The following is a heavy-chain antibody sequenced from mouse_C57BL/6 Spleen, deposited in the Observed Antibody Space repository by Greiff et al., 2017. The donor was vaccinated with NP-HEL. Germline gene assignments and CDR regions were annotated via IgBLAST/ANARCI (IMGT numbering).Heavy chain of an antibody. V-gene: IGHV5-17*01. CDR1: GFTFSDYG. D-gene: IGHD2-3*01. J-gene: IGHJ4*01. CDR3: ARTCGYYGYAMDY. Sequence: EVHLVESGGGLVKPGGSLKLSCAASGFTFSDYGMHWVRQAPEKGLEWPAYLIRGSSTIYYADWVKGRFTISRDNSKNTLFLQMTSLRSEDTAMYYCARTCGYYGYAMDYWGQGTSVTVSS. CDR2: LIRGSSTI.